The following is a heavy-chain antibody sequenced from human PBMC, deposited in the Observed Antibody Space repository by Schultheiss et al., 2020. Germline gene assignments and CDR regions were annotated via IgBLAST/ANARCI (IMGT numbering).Heavy chain of an antibody. J-gene: IGHJ4*02. D-gene: IGHD6-13*01. CDR3: ARDKSGSSSLKYYFDY. Sequence: GSLRLSCAASGFTFSSYAMHWVRQAPGKGLEWVAVISYDGSNKYYADSVKGRFTISRDNSKNTLYLQMNSLRAEDTAVYYCARDKSGSSSLKYYFDYWGQGTLVTGSS. CDR1: GFTFSSYA. CDR2: ISYDGSNK. V-gene: IGHV3-30-3*01.